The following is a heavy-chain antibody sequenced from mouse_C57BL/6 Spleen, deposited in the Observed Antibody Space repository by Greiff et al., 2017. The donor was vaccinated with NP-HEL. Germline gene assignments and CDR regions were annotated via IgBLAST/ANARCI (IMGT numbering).Heavy chain of an antibody. CDR1: GYTFTSYW. CDR3: ARGGYYYGSSYVRYFDV. V-gene: IGHV1-50*01. D-gene: IGHD1-1*01. Sequence: VQLQQPGAELVKPGASVKLSCKASGYTFTSYWMQWVKQRPGQGLEWIGEIDPSDSYTNYNQKFKGKATLTVDTSSSTAYMQLSSLTSEDSAVYYCARGGYYYGSSYVRYFDVWGTGTTVTVSS. CDR2: IDPSDSYT. J-gene: IGHJ1*03.